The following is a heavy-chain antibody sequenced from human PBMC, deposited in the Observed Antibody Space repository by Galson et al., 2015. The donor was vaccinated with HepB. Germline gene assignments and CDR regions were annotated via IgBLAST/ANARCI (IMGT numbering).Heavy chain of an antibody. D-gene: IGHD1-26*01. J-gene: IGHJ3*02. Sequence: SVKVSCKASGGTFSSYAISWVRQAPGQGLEWMGGIIPIFGTANYAQKFQGRVTITADESTSTAYMELSSLRSEDTAVYYCARGPSIVGVEGAFDIWGQGTMVTASS. V-gene: IGHV1-69*13. CDR3: ARGPSIVGVEGAFDI. CDR2: IIPIFGTA. CDR1: GGTFSSYA.